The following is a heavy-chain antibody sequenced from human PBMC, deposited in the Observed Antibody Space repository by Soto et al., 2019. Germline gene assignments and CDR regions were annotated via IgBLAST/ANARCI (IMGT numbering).Heavy chain of an antibody. J-gene: IGHJ4*02. CDR3: ARDLTYTYGVHFDY. V-gene: IGHV1-18*01. CDR2: ISAYNGNT. CDR1: GYSYISYG. Sequence: ASVKGSCKASGYSYISYGISCVRQAPGQGLEWLGWISAYNGNTNYAQKVQDRVTMTTDTSTSTAYMELRSLRSDDTAVYYCARDLTYTYGVHFDYWGQGTLVTVSS. D-gene: IGHD5-18*01.